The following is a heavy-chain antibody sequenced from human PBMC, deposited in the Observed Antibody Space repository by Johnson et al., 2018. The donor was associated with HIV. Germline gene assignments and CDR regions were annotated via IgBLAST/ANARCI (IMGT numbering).Heavy chain of an antibody. V-gene: IGHV3-9*01. Sequence: VQLVESGGGLVQPGRSLRLSCAASGFTFDDYAMHWVRQAPGKGLEWVSGISWNSGSIGYADSVKGRFTISRDNAKNSLYLQMNSLRAEDTALYYCARGSWAFSIWGHGTTVTVSS. CDR3: ARGSWAFSI. CDR2: ISWNSGSI. D-gene: IGHD3-16*01. CDR1: GFTFDDYA. J-gene: IGHJ3*02.